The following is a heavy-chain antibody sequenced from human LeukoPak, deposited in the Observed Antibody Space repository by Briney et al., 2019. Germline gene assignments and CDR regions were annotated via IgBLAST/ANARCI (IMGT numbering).Heavy chain of an antibody. CDR2: ISSSSSTI. Sequence: GGSLRLSCAASGFTFSSYAMSWVRQAPGKGLEWVSYISSSSSTIYYADSVKGRFTISRDNAKNSLYLQMNSLRAEDTAVYYCASTSDYFDYWGQGTLVTVSS. D-gene: IGHD2-2*01. V-gene: IGHV3-48*04. CDR3: ASTSDYFDY. J-gene: IGHJ4*02. CDR1: GFTFSSYA.